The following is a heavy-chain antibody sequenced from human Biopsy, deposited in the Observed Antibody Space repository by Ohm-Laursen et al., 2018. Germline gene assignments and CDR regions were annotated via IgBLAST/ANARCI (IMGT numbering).Heavy chain of an antibody. CDR2: LYTSGDT. CDR1: SGLISNYY. D-gene: IGHD1-7*01. J-gene: IGHJ4*02. CDR3: ARGPKRLTGTSYFED. V-gene: IGHV4-4*07. Sequence: GTLSLTCTVSSGLISNYYWSWIRQPAGKGLEWIGRLYTSGDTDYNPSLKSRVSVSEDTSKNQFSLRLTSVTAADTAVYYCARGPKRLTGTSYFEDWGRGILVTVSS.